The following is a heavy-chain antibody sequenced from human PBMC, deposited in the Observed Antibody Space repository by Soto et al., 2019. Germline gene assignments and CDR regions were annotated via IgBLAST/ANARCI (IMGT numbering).Heavy chain of an antibody. D-gene: IGHD3-22*01. Sequence: SVKVSCKASGGTFSSYAISWVRQAPGQGLEWMGGIIPIFGTANYAQKFQGRVTITADESTSTAYMELSSLRSEDTAVYYCARDLSLYYYDSSGYLAYWGQGTLVTVSS. CDR1: GGTFSSYA. CDR2: IIPIFGTA. CDR3: ARDLSLYYYDSSGYLAY. V-gene: IGHV1-69*13. J-gene: IGHJ4*02.